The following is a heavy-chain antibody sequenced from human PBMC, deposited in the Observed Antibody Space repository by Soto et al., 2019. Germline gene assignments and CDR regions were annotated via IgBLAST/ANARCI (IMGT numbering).Heavy chain of an antibody. J-gene: IGHJ4*02. Sequence: SETLSLTCTVSGGSISSSSYYWGWIRQPPGKGLEWIGSIYYSGSPYYNPSLKSRVPISVERSKNQFSLKLSSVTAADTAVYYCARQELFWSGYYRPWYFDYWGQGTLVTVSS. CDR3: ARQELFWSGYYRPWYFDY. V-gene: IGHV4-39*01. CDR2: IYYSGSP. CDR1: GGSISSSSYY. D-gene: IGHD3-3*01.